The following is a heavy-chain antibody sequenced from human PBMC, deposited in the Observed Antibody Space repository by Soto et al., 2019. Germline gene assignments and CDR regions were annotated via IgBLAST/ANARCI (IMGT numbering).Heavy chain of an antibody. V-gene: IGHV3-23*01. D-gene: IGHD2-2*01. J-gene: IGHJ4*02. CDR2: ISGSGGST. Sequence: EVQLLESGGGLVQPGGSLRLYCAASGFTFSSYAMSWVRQAPGKGLEWVSVISGSGGSTYYADSVKGRFTISRDNSKKTLYLQMNSLRAEDTAVYYCASGRGDIVVVPAALDYWGQGTLVTVSS. CDR3: ASGRGDIVVVPAALDY. CDR1: GFTFSSYA.